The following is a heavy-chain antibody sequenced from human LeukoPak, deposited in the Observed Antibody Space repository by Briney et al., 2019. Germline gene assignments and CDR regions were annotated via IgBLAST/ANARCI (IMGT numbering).Heavy chain of an antibody. V-gene: IGHV3-30*01. J-gene: IGHJ4*02. CDR3: ARDPDSGGNGRLGFEY. CDR1: RFTLGTYA. CDR2: ISVDGSNK. D-gene: IGHD4-23*01. Sequence: PGGCLRLACAASRFTLGTYAMRWARQAAGKGLEWVTLISVDGSNKYYADSVKGRSTISRDNSQNTLSLQMNTLRVEDTAVYYSARDPDSGGNGRLGFEYWGQGTLVTVSS.